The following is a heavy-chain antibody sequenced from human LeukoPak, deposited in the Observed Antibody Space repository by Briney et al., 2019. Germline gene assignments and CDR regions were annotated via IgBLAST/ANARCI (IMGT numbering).Heavy chain of an antibody. V-gene: IGHV1-69*04. Sequence: ASVKVSCKASGGTFSSYAISWVRQAPGQGLEWMGRIIPILGIANYAQKFQGRVTITADKSTSTAYMELSSLRSEDTAVYYCAREGYYGSGSDYPSAFDIWGQGTMVTVSS. CDR1: GGTFSSYA. J-gene: IGHJ3*02. CDR3: AREGYYGSGSDYPSAFDI. CDR2: IIPILGIA. D-gene: IGHD3-10*01.